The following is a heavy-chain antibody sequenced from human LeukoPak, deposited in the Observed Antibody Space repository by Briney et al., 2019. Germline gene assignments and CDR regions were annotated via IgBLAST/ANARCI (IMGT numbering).Heavy chain of an antibody. J-gene: IGHJ4*02. CDR1: GYTFTSYG. CDR2: ISAYNGNT. D-gene: IGHD3-9*01. CDR3: ARVIEIGRGYDILTGYYSAGSYFDY. V-gene: IGHV1-18*01. Sequence: ASVKVSCKASGYTFTSYGISWVRQAPGQGLEWMGWISAYNGNTNYAQKLQGRVTMTTDTSTSTAYMELRSLRSDDTAVYYCARVIEIGRGYDILTGYYSAGSYFDYWGQGTLVTVSS.